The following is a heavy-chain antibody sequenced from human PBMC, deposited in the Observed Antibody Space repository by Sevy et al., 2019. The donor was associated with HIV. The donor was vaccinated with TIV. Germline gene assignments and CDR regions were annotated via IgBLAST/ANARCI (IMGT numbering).Heavy chain of an antibody. CDR1: GFTFNFHG. CDR3: ARETDNSARWFDP. V-gene: IGHV3-30*02. Sequence: GGSLRLSCAAAGFTFNFHGMHWVRQAPGKCLEWVAFIWHEGSNKYMAGSVKGRFTISRDNSKNTLFLQMNSLTVEDTAVYSCARETDNSARWFDPWGQGTLVTVSS. CDR2: IWHEGSNK. J-gene: IGHJ5*02. D-gene: IGHD1-1*01.